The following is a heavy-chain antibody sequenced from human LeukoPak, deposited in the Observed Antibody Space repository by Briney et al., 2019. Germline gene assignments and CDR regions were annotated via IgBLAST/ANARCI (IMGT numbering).Heavy chain of an antibody. D-gene: IGHD4-17*01. Sequence: ASVKVSCKASGYPFTSYDTNWVRQATGQGLEWMGWISAYNGNTNYAQKLQGRVAMTTDTSTSTAYMELRSLRSDDTAVYYCARDDYGDYYDYWGQGTLVTVSS. CDR1: GYPFTSYD. CDR3: ARDDYGDYYDY. V-gene: IGHV1-18*01. CDR2: ISAYNGNT. J-gene: IGHJ4*02.